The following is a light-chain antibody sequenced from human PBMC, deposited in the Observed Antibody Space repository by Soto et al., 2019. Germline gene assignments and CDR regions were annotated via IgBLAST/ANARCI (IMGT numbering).Light chain of an antibody. V-gene: IGKV3-11*01. J-gene: IGKJ1*01. CDR1: QSVSSY. CDR2: ETS. Sequence: EHLLKQSPATPCLSPRERATLSYTASQSVSSYVAWYQQKPGQAPRLVIYETSNRATGIPDRFSGSGSGTDFTLTISRLEPEDFAVYYCQQYQNSPRTFGQGTKVDIK. CDR3: QQYQNSPRT.